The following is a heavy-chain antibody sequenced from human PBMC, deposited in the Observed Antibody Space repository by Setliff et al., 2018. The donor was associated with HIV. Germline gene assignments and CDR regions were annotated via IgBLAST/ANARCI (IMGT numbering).Heavy chain of an antibody. CDR2: LYYNVRT. CDR3: AAATTLLSPRA. V-gene: IGHV4-30-4*08. D-gene: IGHD2-15*01. J-gene: IGHJ5*02. Sequence: SETLSLTCTVSGASISSGDYYWSWIRQPPGKGLEWIGYLYYNVRTFYNPSLRSRVTISVDTSKNQFSLKLSSVTAADTAVYYCAAATTLLSPRAWGQGTLVTVSS. CDR1: GASISSGDYY.